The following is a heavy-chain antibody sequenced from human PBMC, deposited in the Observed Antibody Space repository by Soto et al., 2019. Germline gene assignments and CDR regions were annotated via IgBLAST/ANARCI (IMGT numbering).Heavy chain of an antibody. Sequence: PSETLSLTCTVSGGSVSNFYWNWIRQPAGKRLEWIGRIYTSGSTNYNPSLRSRVTMSIDTSRNQFSLKLNPVTAADTAVYYCARSSHKESWFDPWGQGIL. J-gene: IGHJ5*02. D-gene: IGHD6-13*01. CDR1: GGSVSNFY. V-gene: IGHV4-4*07. CDR3: ARSSHKESWFDP. CDR2: IYTSGST.